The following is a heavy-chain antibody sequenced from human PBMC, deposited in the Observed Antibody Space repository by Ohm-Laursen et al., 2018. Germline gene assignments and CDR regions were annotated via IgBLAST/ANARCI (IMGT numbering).Heavy chain of an antibody. D-gene: IGHD3-22*01. CDR1: GGSISSYY. CDR2: IYTSGST. J-gene: IGHJ4*02. CDR3: ARDRRYYDSSGYSKYYFDY. Sequence: SETLSLTCTVSGGSISSYYWSWIRQPAGKGLEWIGRIYTSGSTNYNPSLKSRVTMSVDTSKNQFSLKLSSVTAADTAVYYCARDRRYYDSSGYSKYYFDYWGQRTLVTVSS. V-gene: IGHV4-4*07.